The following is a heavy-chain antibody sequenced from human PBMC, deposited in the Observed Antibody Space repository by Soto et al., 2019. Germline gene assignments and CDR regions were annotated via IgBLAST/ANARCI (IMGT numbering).Heavy chain of an antibody. J-gene: IGHJ3*02. D-gene: IGHD4-17*01. CDR3: ARVYGDYDAFDI. V-gene: IGHV1-69*02. CDR2: IIPILGIA. Sequence: QVQLVQSGAEVKKPGSSVKVSCKASGGTFSSYTISWVRQAPGQGLEWMGRIIPILGIANYAQKFQGRVTITEDKSTSTAYMELSSLRSEDTAVYYCARVYGDYDAFDIWGQGTMVTVSS. CDR1: GGTFSSYT.